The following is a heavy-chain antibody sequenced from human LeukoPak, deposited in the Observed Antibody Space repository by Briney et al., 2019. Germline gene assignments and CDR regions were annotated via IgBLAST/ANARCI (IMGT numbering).Heavy chain of an antibody. J-gene: IGHJ4*02. CDR3: ARGSYGYDY. CDR2: INSDGSST. D-gene: IGHD5-18*01. CDR1: GFTFSSYW. V-gene: IGHV3-74*01. Sequence: AGSLRLSCAASGFTFSSYWMHWVRQGPGKGLVWVSRINSDGSSTTYADSVKGRFTISRDNAKNTLYLQMNSLRAEDTAVYYCARGSYGYDYWGQGTLVTVSS.